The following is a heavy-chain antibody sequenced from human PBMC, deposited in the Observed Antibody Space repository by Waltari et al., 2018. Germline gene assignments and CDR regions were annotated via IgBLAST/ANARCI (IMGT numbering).Heavy chain of an antibody. D-gene: IGHD6-6*01. CDR2: INPNRGGT. J-gene: IGHJ6*03. V-gene: IGHV1-2*02. CDR3: ARDLSSIAYHIYYYYYMDV. Sequence: QVQLVQSGAEVKKPGASVKVSCKASGYTFTGYYMLWVRQAPGQGLEWRGWINPNRGGTNYAQKFQGRVTMTRDTSISTAYMELSRLRSDDTAVYYCARDLSSIAYHIYYYYYMDVWGKGTTVTVSS. CDR1: GYTFTGYY.